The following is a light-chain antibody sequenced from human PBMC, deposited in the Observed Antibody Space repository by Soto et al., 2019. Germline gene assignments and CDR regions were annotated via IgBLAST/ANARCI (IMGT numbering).Light chain of an antibody. Sequence: DIQMTQSPSTLSASVGDRVTITCRASQSIGSWLAWYQQKPGKAPKLLIYDASSLESGVQSRFSGSGSGTEFTLTISNLQPDDFATYYCQQYNSYPYTFGQGTKLEIK. CDR1: QSIGSW. CDR2: DAS. CDR3: QQYNSYPYT. V-gene: IGKV1-5*01. J-gene: IGKJ2*01.